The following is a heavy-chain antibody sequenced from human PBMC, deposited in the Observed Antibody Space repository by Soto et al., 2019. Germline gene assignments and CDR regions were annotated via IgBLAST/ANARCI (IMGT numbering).Heavy chain of an antibody. CDR1: GFPFSSYG. CDR2: IWYDGGAK. Sequence: QVQLVESGGGVVQPGRSLRLSCAASGFPFSSYGMHWVRQAPGKGLEWLAVIWYDGGAKYYADSVKGRFTISGDNSKNTLYLQMSGLRAEDTAVYYCARDFRGSSYYCDYWGQGTLVTVSS. V-gene: IGHV3-33*01. J-gene: IGHJ4*02. CDR3: ARDFRGSSYYCDY. D-gene: IGHD6-6*01.